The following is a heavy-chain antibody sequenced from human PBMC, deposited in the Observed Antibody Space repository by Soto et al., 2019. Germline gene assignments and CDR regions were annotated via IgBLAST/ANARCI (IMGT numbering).Heavy chain of an antibody. J-gene: IGHJ6*02. Sequence: QLVESGGGLVKPGGSLRLSCAASGITFSGYNMNWVRQAPGKGLEWVSSISSSGTYIHHADSVKGRFTIYRDNAKNSLYLRMDSLRAEDTAVYYCARDRPSRDSFYYGLDVWGQGTTVTVS. CDR3: ARDRPSRDSFYYGLDV. CDR1: GITFSGYN. CDR2: ISSSGTYI. V-gene: IGHV3-21*06. D-gene: IGHD6-13*01.